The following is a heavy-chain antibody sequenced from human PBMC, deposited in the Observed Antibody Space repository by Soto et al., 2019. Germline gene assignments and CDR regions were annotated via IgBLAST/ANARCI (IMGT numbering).Heavy chain of an antibody. CDR1: GGTFSSYA. CDR2: IIPIFGTA. D-gene: IGHD5-12*01. J-gene: IGHJ4*02. Sequence: QVQLVQSGAEVKKPGSSVKVSCKASGGTFSSYAISWVRQAPGQGLEWMGGIIPIFGTANYAQKFQGRVTIIADESTSPAYMELSSLRSEDTAVYYCAREQVATIVSPKYYFDYWGQGTLVTVSS. V-gene: IGHV1-69*01. CDR3: AREQVATIVSPKYYFDY.